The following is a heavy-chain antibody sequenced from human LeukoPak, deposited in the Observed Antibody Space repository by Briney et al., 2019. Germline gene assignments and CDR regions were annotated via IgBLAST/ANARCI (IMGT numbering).Heavy chain of an antibody. Sequence: TGRSLRLSCAASGFTFSSYGMHWVRQAPGKGLEWVAVIWYDGSNKYYADSVKGRFTISRDNSKNTLYLQMNSLRAEDTAVYYCARVVPARPRSYYYYYGMDVWGQGTTVTVSS. CDR2: IWYDGSNK. V-gene: IGHV3-33*01. D-gene: IGHD2-2*01. CDR3: ARVVPARPRSYYYYYGMDV. CDR1: GFTFSSYG. J-gene: IGHJ6*02.